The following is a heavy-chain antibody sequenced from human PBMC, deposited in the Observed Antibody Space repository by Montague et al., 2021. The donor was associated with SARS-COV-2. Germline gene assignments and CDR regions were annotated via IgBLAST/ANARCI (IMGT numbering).Heavy chain of an antibody. CDR1: GGSISSYY. V-gene: IGHV4-59*08. J-gene: IGHJ3*02. CDR2: IYYSGST. Sequence: SETLSLTCTLSGGSISSYYWSWIRQPPGKGLEWIGYIYYSGSTNYNPSLKSRVTISVDTSKNQFSLKLSSVTAADTAVYYCARTYYDILTGYYHRGAFDIWGQGTMVTVSS. CDR3: ARTYYDILTGYYHRGAFDI. D-gene: IGHD3-9*01.